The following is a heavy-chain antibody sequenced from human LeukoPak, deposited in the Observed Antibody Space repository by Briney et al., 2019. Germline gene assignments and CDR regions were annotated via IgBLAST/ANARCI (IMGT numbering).Heavy chain of an antibody. D-gene: IGHD3-10*01. CDR1: GFTFSSHG. J-gene: IGHJ4*02. Sequence: PAGSLRLSCAAPGFTFSSHGMHRVRQAPGKGLEWVAFIRYDGRNKYYADSVKGRFTISRDNSKNTLYLQMNSLRAEDTAVYYCAKDLLLYYFDYWGQGTLVTVSS. CDR3: AKDLLLYYFDY. CDR2: IRYDGRNK. V-gene: IGHV3-30*02.